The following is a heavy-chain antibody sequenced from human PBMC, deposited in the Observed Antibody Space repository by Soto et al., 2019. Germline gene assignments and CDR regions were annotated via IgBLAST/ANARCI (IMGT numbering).Heavy chain of an antibody. D-gene: IGHD6-6*01. CDR2: IDPSDSYT. V-gene: IGHV5-10-1*01. CDR3: ASYEQLVDRYYYGMDV. CDR1: GYSFTSYW. J-gene: IGHJ6*02. Sequence: PGESLKISCKGSGYSFTSYWISWVRQMPGKGLEWMGRIDPSDSYTNYSPSFQGHVTISADKSISTAYLQWSSLKASDTAMYYCASYEQLVDRYYYGMDVWGQGTTVTVSS.